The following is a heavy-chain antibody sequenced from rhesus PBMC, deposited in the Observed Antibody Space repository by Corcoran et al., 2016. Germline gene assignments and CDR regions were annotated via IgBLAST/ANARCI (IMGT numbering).Heavy chain of an antibody. CDR1: RYSFTSYW. Sequence: EVQLVQSGAEVKRPGESLKISCKTSRYSFTSYWISWVRQMPGKGLEWMVAIYPSDSYTRYSPSFQGQVTLSADKSISTTYLQWSSLKASDSATYYCAKSQGGYRYYGLDSWGQGVVVTVSS. CDR2: IYPSDSYT. V-gene: IGHV5-2*01. D-gene: IGHD5-24*01. J-gene: IGHJ6*01. CDR3: AKSQGGYRYYGLDS.